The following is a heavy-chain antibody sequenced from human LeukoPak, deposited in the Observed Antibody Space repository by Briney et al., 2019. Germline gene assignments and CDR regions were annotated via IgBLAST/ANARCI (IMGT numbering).Heavy chain of an antibody. CDR1: GFAFSSYT. J-gene: IGHJ4*02. V-gene: IGHV3-7*01. D-gene: IGHD2-15*01. CDR3: ARQRRYCSGDSCYQRTFDF. Sequence: PGGSLRLSCAASGFAFSSYTMVWVRQAPGKGLEWVANIKQDGSEKYYVDSVKGRFTISRDNAKNSVYMQMNSLRAEDTAVYSCARQRRYCSGDSCYQRTFDFWGQGTLVTVSS. CDR2: IKQDGSEK.